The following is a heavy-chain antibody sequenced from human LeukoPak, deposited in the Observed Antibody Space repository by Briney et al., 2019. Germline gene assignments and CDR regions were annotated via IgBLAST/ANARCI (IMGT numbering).Heavy chain of an antibody. D-gene: IGHD2-15*01. CDR2: IKSNTNSYAT. V-gene: IGHV3-73*01. J-gene: IGHJ5*02. CDR3: TRQSIDLDCSATYCSNWFDP. CDR1: GFTFSGSP. Sequence: GGSLELSCAASGFTFSGSPMHWVRQASGKGLEWVGRIKSNTNSYATAYAASVKGRFTISRDDSKNTAYLQMNSLRTEDTAVYYCTRQSIDLDCSATYCSNWFDPWGQGTLVTVSS.